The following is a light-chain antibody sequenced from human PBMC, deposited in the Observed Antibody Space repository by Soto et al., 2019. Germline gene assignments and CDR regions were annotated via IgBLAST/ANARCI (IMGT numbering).Light chain of an antibody. Sequence: QSVLKQPPSVSAAPEQKVTISCSGGSSNLGINFVSWYQQVPGGVPKLLIYENNKRPSGIPDRFSGAKSGTSATLDITGLQAGDEADYYCATWDGSLSVGVFGGGTKVTVL. CDR3: ATWDGSLSVGV. V-gene: IGLV1-51*02. J-gene: IGLJ1*01. CDR1: SSNLGINF. CDR2: ENN.